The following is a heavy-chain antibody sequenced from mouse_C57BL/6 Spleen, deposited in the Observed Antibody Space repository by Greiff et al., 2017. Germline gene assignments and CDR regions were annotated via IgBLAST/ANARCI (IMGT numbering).Heavy chain of an antibody. D-gene: IGHD2-4*01. CDR1: GYTFTSYW. CDR3: ARRGGYDYDGAMDY. V-gene: IGHV1-69*01. J-gene: IGHJ4*01. CDR2: IDPSDSYT. Sequence: VQLQQPGAELVMPGASVKLSCKASGYTFTSYWMHWVKQRPGQGLEWIGEIDPSDSYTNYNQKFKGKSTLTVDKSSSTAYMQLSSLTSEDSAVYYCARRGGYDYDGAMDYWGQGTSVTVSS.